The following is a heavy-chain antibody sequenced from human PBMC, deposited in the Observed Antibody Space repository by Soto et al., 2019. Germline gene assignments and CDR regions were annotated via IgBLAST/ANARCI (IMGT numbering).Heavy chain of an antibody. CDR2: ISGSGGST. CDR1: GFTFNSYA. CDR3: AKTYYYDSSGYLVYYYYGMDV. V-gene: IGHV3-23*01. J-gene: IGHJ6*02. D-gene: IGHD3-22*01. Sequence: EVQLLESGGGLVQPGGSLRLSCAASGFTFNSYAMSWVRQAPGKGLEWVSAISGSGGSTYYADSVKGRFTISRDNSKNTLYLEMTSLRAEDTAVYYCAKTYYYDSSGYLVYYYYGMDVWGQGTTVTVCS.